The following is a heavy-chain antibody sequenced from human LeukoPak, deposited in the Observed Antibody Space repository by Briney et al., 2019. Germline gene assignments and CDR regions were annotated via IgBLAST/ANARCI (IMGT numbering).Heavy chain of an antibody. CDR1: GGSISSSSYY. J-gene: IGHJ6*03. D-gene: IGHD6-6*01. CDR3: AREITSSFGWYYYYYYYMDV. Sequence: SETLSLTCTVSGGSISSSSYYWGWIRQPPGKGLEWIGSIYYSGSTYYNPSLKSRVTISVDTSKNQFSLKLSPVTAADTAVYYCAREITSSFGWYYYYYYYMDVWGKGTTVTVSS. V-gene: IGHV4-39*07. CDR2: IYYSGST.